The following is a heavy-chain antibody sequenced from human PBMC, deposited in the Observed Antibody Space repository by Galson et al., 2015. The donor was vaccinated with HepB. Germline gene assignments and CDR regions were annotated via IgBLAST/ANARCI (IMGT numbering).Heavy chain of an antibody. CDR1: GGTFSNYA. CDR3: AETRSRHVSGGFDY. J-gene: IGHJ4*02. V-gene: IGHV1-69*10. CDR2: IIPIIGLA. D-gene: IGHD3-10*01. Sequence: SVKVSCKASGGTFSNYAISWVRQAPGQGLEWMGGIIPIIGLANSAQRFQGRVTITADKSTNTAYMELSSLRSEDTAIYYCAETRSRHVSGGFDYWGQGTLVTVSS.